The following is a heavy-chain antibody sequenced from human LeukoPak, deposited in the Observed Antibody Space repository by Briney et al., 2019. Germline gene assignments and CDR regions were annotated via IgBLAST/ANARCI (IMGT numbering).Heavy chain of an antibody. D-gene: IGHD4-17*01. V-gene: IGHV1-46*01. J-gene: IGHJ3*02. CDR1: GYTFTGYY. Sequence: ASVKVSCKASGYTFTGYYMHWVRQAPGQGLEWMGIINPSGGSTSYAQKFQGRVTMTRDTSTSTVYMELSRLRSDDTAVYYCARDLGDYGDYVSMGWSDAFDIWGQGTMVTVSS. CDR2: INPSGGST. CDR3: ARDLGDYGDYVSMGWSDAFDI.